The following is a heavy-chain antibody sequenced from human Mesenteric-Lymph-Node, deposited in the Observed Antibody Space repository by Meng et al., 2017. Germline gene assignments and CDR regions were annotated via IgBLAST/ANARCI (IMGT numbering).Heavy chain of an antibody. J-gene: IGHJ4*02. D-gene: IGHD3-10*01. CDR1: GYTLTELS. Sequence: SENVSCKVSGYTLTELSMHWVRQAPGKGLEWMGGFDPEDGETIYAQKFQGRVTMTEDTSTDTAYMELSSLRSEHTAVYYCASVYYGSGSYYKVGVPKNDNDFDYWGQGTLVTVSS. CDR3: ASVYYGSGSYYKVGVPKNDNDFDY. CDR2: FDPEDGET. V-gene: IGHV1-24*01.